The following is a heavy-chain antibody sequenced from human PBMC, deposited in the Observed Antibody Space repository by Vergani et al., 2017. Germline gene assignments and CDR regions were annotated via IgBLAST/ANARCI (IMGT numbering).Heavy chain of an antibody. CDR1: GFTFSSYG. CDR3: AKDRAGDKESYYDYGMDV. J-gene: IGHJ6*02. D-gene: IGHD7-27*01. CDR2: IRYDGSNK. V-gene: IGHV3-30*02. Sequence: QVQLVESGGGVVQPGGSLRLSCAASGFTFSSYGMHWVRQAPGKGLEWVAFIRYDGSNKYYADSVKGRFTISRDNSKNTLYLQMNSLRAEDTAVYYCAKDRAGDKESYYDYGMDVWGQGTTVTVSS.